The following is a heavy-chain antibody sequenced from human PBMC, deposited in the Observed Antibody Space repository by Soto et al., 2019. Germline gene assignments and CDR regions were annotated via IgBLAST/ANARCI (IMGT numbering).Heavy chain of an antibody. J-gene: IGHJ6*02. D-gene: IGHD5-12*01. V-gene: IGHV4-59*01. CDR3: ARDYLLRERWLQNYYYGMDV. CDR2: IYYSGST. CDR1: GGSISSYY. Sequence: PSETLSLTCTVSGGSISSYYWSWIRQPPGKGLEWIGYIYYSGSTNYNPSLKSRVTISVDTSKNQFSLKLSSVTAADTAVYYCARDYLLRERWLQNYYYGMDVWGQGTTVTVSS.